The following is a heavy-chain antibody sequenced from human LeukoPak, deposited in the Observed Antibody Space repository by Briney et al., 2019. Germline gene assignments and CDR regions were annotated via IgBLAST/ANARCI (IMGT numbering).Heavy chain of an antibody. J-gene: IGHJ6*03. V-gene: IGHV4-4*07. CDR3: ARLKFYDSTGYSPGHYMDV. Sequence: SETLSLTCTVSGGPIYSYYWSWIRQTAGKGLEWIGRLYPGVSTNYNPSLKNRVTMSVDTSKNQFALKLSAVTAADTAVYYCARLKFYDSTGYSPGHYMDVWGKGTTVTVSS. D-gene: IGHD3-22*01. CDR2: LYPGVST. CDR1: GGPIYSYY.